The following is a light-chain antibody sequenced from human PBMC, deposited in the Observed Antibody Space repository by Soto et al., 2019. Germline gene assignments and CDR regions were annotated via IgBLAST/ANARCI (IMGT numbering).Light chain of an antibody. CDR3: SSYTTSSTQV. CDR1: SRDVGYYNY. J-gene: IGLJ3*02. Sequence: QSALTQPASVSGSPGQSITISCTGTSRDVGYYNYVSWYQHHPGKVPKLMIYEDTNRPSGVSNRFSGSKSGNTASLAISGLQAEDEADYYCSSYTTSSTQVFGGGTKLTVL. CDR2: EDT. V-gene: IGLV2-14*01.